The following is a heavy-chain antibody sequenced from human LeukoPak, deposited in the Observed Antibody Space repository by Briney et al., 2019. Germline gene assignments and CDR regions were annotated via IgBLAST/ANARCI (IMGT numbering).Heavy chain of an antibody. CDR1: GYTFTSYD. Sequence: GASVKVSCKASGYTFTSYDINWVRQATGQGLEWMGWMNPNSGNTGYAQKFQGRVTMTRNTSISTAYMELSSLRSEDTAVYYCARGIHCSGGSCYPMAIWGQGTMVTVSS. D-gene: IGHD2-15*01. CDR2: MNPNSGNT. J-gene: IGHJ3*02. V-gene: IGHV1-8*01. CDR3: ARGIHCSGGSCYPMAI.